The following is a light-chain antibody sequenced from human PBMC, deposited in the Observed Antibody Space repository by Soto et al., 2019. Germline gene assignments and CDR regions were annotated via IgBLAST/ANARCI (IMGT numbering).Light chain of an antibody. CDR3: QSYDSSLSGVV. CDR2: GNS. CDR1: SSNIGAGYD. V-gene: IGLV1-40*01. Sequence: LTQPPSVSGAPGQRVTISCTGSSSNIGAGYDVHWYQQLPGTAPKLLIYGNSNRPSGVPDRFSGSKSGTSASLAITGLQAEDEADYYCQSYDSSLSGVVFGGGTKVTVL. J-gene: IGLJ2*01.